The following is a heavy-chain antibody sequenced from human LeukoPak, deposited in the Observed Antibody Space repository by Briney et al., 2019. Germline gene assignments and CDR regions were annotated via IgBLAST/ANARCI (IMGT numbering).Heavy chain of an antibody. CDR3: ARGDDIVVVVAATAFDY. CDR2: ISAYNGNT. CDR1: GYTFTSYG. Sequence: ASVKVPCKASGYTFTSYGISWVRQAPGQGLEWMGWISAYNGNTNYAQKLQGRVTMTTDTSTSTAYMELRSLRSDDTAVYYCARGDDIVVVVAATAFDYWGQGTLVTVSS. J-gene: IGHJ4*02. D-gene: IGHD2-15*01. V-gene: IGHV1-18*01.